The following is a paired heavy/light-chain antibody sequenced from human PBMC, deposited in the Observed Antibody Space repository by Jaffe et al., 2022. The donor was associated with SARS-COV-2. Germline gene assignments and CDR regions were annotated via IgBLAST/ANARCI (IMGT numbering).Heavy chain of an antibody. J-gene: IGHJ4*02. CDR1: GFTFSSYA. D-gene: IGHD2-2*01. CDR3: ATGYCSSSSCRRIDY. Sequence: EVQLLESGGGLVQPGGSLRLSCAASGFTFSSYAINWVRQAPGKGLEWVSAISDSGRSTYYADSVKGRFTISRDNSKNTLYLQMNTLRAEDTAVYYCATGYCSSSSCRRIDYWGQGTLVTVSS. V-gene: IGHV3-23*01. CDR2: ISDSGRST.
Light chain of an antibody. Sequence: DIQMTQSPSSLSASVGDRVTITCRASQGISNTLAWFQQKPGKAPKSLIYAASSLQSGVPSKFSGSGSGTDFTLTISSLQPEDFATYYCQQYNTYPWTFGQGTKVEMK. CDR3: QQYNTYPWT. J-gene: IGKJ1*01. CDR1: QGISNT. CDR2: AAS. V-gene: IGKV1-16*02.